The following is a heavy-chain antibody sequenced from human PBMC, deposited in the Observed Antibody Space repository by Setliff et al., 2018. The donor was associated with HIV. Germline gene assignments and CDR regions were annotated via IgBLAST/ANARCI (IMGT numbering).Heavy chain of an antibody. CDR2: INPSGGST. J-gene: IGHJ2*01. D-gene: IGHD3-22*01. V-gene: IGHV1-46*01. Sequence: ASVKVSCKASGGTFSSYAISWVRQAPGQGLEWMGGINPSGGSTSYAQKFQGRVTMTRDTSTSTAYMELSSLRSEDTAVYYCARHAHVNYYDSSGYYYGRHWYFDLWGRGTLVTVSS. CDR1: GGTFSSYA. CDR3: ARHAHVNYYDSSGYYYGRHWYFDL.